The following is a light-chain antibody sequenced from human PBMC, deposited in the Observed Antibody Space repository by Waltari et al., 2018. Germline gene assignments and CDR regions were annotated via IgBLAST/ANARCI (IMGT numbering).Light chain of an antibody. CDR1: SSDAGGYNY. CDR2: DVS. V-gene: IGLV2-14*01. CDR3: SSYTSSSTLVV. Sequence: QSALTQHASVSGSPGQSLTISCTGTSSDAGGYNYVSWYQQHPGKAPKLMIYDVSNRPSGVSNRFSGSKSGNTASLTISGLQAEDEADYYCSSYTSSSTLVVFGGGTKLTVL. J-gene: IGLJ2*01.